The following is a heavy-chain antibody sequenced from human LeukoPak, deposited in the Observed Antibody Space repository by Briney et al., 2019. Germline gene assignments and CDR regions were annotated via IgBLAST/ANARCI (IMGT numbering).Heavy chain of an antibody. J-gene: IGHJ4*02. CDR2: INHSGST. CDR3: ARESNSSSWLFDY. D-gene: IGHD6-13*01. CDR1: GGSISSYY. V-gene: IGHV4-34*01. Sequence: PSETLSLTCTVSGGSISSYYWSWIRQPPGKGLEWIGEINHSGSTNFNPSLKSRVTISVDTSKNQFSLKLSSVTAADTAVYYCARESNSSSWLFDYWGQGTLVTVSA.